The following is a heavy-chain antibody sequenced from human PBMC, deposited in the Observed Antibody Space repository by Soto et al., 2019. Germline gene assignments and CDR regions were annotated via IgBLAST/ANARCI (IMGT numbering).Heavy chain of an antibody. V-gene: IGHV3-15*07. J-gene: IGHJ4*02. CDR1: GFTFSNAW. CDR2: IKSKTDGGTT. CDR3: TTVDFWSGYYYDVGEVPDRWPFDY. D-gene: IGHD3-3*01. Sequence: EVQLVESGGGLVKPGGSLRLSCAASGFTFSNAWMNWVRQAPGKGLEWVGRIKSKTDGGTTDYAAPVKGRFTISRDDSKNTLYLQMNSLKTEDTAVYYCTTVDFWSGYYYDVGEVPDRWPFDYWGQGTLVTVSS.